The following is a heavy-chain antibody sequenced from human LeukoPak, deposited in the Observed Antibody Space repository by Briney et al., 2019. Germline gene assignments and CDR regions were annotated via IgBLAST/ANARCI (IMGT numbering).Heavy chain of an antibody. CDR2: ISAGNGKT. D-gene: IGHD1-26*01. V-gene: IGHV1-3*01. CDR3: ARDSGSGNNDY. CDR1: GYTFTSYA. Sequence: ASVTVSCTASGYTFTSYAIHWVRQAPGQRLEWMGWISAGNGKTKYSQNFQGRVTFISNTSATTAFMELSSLRSEDAAVYYCARDSGSGNNDYWGQGTLVTVSS. J-gene: IGHJ4*02.